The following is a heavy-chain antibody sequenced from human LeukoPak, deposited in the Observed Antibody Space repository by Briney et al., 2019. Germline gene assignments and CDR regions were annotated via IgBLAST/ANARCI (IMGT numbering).Heavy chain of an antibody. V-gene: IGHV3-48*01. J-gene: IGHJ6*02. D-gene: IGHD6-6*01. CDR1: GSTLSTYR. CDR2: ISTSSSTI. Sequence: GGSLRLSCVASGSTLSTYRMNWVRQAPGKGLEWVSYISTSSSTIYYADSVKGRFTISRDNAKNSLYLQMNSLRAEDTAVYYCARDLRYSSSFYGMDVWGQGTTVTVSS. CDR3: ARDLRYSSSFYGMDV.